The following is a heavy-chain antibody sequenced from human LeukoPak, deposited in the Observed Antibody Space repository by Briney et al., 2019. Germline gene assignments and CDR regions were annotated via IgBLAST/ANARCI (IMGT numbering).Heavy chain of an antibody. J-gene: IGHJ4*02. V-gene: IGHV4-61*02. D-gene: IGHD3-9*01. Sequence: SETLSLTCTVSGGSVSSGSDYWSWIRQPAGKGLEWIGRIYTSGSTNYNPSLKSRVTISVDTSKNQFSLKLSSVTAADTAVYYCARGDRLRYFDWLQPEYYFDYWGQGTLVTVSS. CDR1: GGSVSSGSDY. CDR3: ARGDRLRYFDWLQPEYYFDY. CDR2: IYTSGST.